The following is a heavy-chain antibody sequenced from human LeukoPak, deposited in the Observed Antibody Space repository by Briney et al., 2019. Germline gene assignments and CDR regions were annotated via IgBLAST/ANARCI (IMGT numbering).Heavy chain of an antibody. CDR2: IYSGNT. V-gene: IGHV4-39*07. Sequence: SETLSLTCTVSGGSISSSSYYWGWLRQPPGKALEWIGSIYSGNTYYYPSLKSRVSISIDTSKNQFSLKLSSVTAADTAVYYCARDSGSGTFTWGQGTLVTVSS. J-gene: IGHJ5*02. D-gene: IGHD3-10*01. CDR1: GGSISSSSYY. CDR3: ARDSGSGTFT.